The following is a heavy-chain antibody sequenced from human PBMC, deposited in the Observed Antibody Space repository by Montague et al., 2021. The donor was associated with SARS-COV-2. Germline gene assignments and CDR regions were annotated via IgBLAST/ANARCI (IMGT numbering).Heavy chain of an antibody. Sequence: TLSLTCTVSGGSISSGNCYCSCIRHPAGKVLEWIGRNCTSGTNYYNPSLKSRVTISLDTSKNQFSLKLSSVTAADTAVYYCARGRHYYDSSCYYFDYWGQGTLVTVSS. D-gene: IGHD3-22*01. CDR3: ARGRHYYDSSCYYFDY. CDR2: NCTSGTN. V-gene: IGHV4-61*02. J-gene: IGHJ4*02. CDR1: GGSISSGNCY.